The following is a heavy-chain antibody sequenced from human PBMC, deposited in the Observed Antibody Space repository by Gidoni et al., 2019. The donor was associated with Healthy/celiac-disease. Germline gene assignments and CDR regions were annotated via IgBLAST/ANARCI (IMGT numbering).Heavy chain of an antibody. CDR2: ISYDGSKK. Sequence: QVQLVESGGGVVQPGRSLRVSCAASGFPFSSYAMHWVRQAPGKGLEWVSVISYDGSKKYYADSVKGRFTIARDNSKNTLYLQMNSLRAEDTAVYYCARSGGQDYYYYMDVWGKGTTVTVSS. CDR3: ARSGGQDYYYYMDV. CDR1: GFPFSSYA. J-gene: IGHJ6*03. V-gene: IGHV3-30-3*01. D-gene: IGHD3-10*01.